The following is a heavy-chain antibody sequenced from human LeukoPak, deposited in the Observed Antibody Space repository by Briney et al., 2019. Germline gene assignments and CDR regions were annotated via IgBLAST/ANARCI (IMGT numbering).Heavy chain of an antibody. CDR1: GGSISSSSDY. CDR2: IYYSGST. Sequence: SETLSLTCTVSGGSISSSSDYWGWIRQPPGKGLEWIGSIYYSGSTYYNPSLKSRVTISVDTSKNQFSLKLSSVTAADTAVYYCARARYIVVVVAATNWFDPWGQGTLVTVSS. CDR3: ARARYIVVVVAATNWFDP. V-gene: IGHV4-39*01. J-gene: IGHJ5*02. D-gene: IGHD2-15*01.